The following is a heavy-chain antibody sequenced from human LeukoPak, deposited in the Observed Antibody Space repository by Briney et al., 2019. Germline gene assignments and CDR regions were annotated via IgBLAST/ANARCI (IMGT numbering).Heavy chain of an antibody. J-gene: IGHJ4*02. CDR3: ARVGDGYPGDFDY. Sequence: SETLSLTCAVYGGSYSAYSWSWIRQPPGKGLDWIGEINHSGSTNYSPSLKSRVTISGDTSKNQISLKLSSVTAADTAVYYCARVGDGYPGDFDYWGQGTLVTVSS. CDR2: INHSGST. D-gene: IGHD5-24*01. CDR1: GGSYSAYS. V-gene: IGHV4-34*01.